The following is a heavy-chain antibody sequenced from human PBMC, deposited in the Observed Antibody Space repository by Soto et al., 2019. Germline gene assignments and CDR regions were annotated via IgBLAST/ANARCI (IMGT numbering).Heavy chain of an antibody. CDR1: GGTFSSYT. V-gene: IGHV1-69*02. J-gene: IGHJ4*02. Sequence: QVQLVQSGAEVKKPGSSVKVFCKASGGTFSSYTISWVRQAPGQGLEWMGRIIPILGIANYAQKFQGRVTITADKSTSTAYMELSSLRSEDTAVYYCARITMVRGGTIDYWGQGTLVTVSS. D-gene: IGHD3-10*01. CDR3: ARITMVRGGTIDY. CDR2: IIPILGIA.